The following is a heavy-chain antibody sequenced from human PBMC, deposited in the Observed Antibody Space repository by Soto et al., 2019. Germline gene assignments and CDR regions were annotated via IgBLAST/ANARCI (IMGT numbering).Heavy chain of an antibody. V-gene: IGHV1-3*01. D-gene: IGHD6-19*01. CDR2: INAGNGNT. Sequence: ASVKVSCKASGYTFTGYAMHWVRQAPGQRLEWMGWINAGNGNTKYSQKFQGRVTITRDTSASTAYMELSGLRSEDTAVYYCERAVAVAADFDYWGRGTLVTVSS. J-gene: IGHJ4*02. CDR3: ERAVAVAADFDY. CDR1: GYTFTGYA.